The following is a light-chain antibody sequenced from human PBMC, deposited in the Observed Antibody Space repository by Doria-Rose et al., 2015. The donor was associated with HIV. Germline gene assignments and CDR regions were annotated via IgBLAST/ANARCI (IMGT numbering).Light chain of an antibody. CDR2: DAS. Sequence: EIVLTQSPATLSLSPGERAILSCRASQGVSSNLAWYQQKPGQAPRLLIYDASNRATGIPARFSGSGSGTDFTLTISSLEPEDFAVYFCQQRSNWPPIFTFGPGTKVDI. J-gene: IGKJ3*01. V-gene: IGKV3-11*01. CDR1: QGVSSN. CDR3: QQRSNWPPIFT.